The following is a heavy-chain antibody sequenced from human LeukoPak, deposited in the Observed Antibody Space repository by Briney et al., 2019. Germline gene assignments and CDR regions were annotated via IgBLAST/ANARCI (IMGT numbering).Heavy chain of an antibody. Sequence: PSETLSLTCAVSGGSISSNDWWTWVRQPPGKGLEWIGEIYHSGSTNYNPSLKSRVTISVDKSKNQFSLKLSSVTAADTAVYYCVRHYSYDSSVYESFWYFDLWGRGTLVTVSS. D-gene: IGHD3-22*01. J-gene: IGHJ2*01. CDR2: IYHSGST. V-gene: IGHV4-4*02. CDR1: GGSISSNDW. CDR3: VRHYSYDSSVYESFWYFDL.